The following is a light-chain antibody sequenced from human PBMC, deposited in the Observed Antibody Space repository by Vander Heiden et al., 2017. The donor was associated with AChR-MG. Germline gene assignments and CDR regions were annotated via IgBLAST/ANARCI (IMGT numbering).Light chain of an antibody. CDR1: QSVSSN. Sequence: EIVMTQSPATLSVSPGERATLSCRASQSVSSNLAWYQQKPGQAPRLLIYGASTRATGIPARFSGSGYGKEFTLTISSLQSEEFAVYYCQQYNNGHPALLTFGGRTKVEIK. V-gene: IGKV3-15*01. J-gene: IGKJ4*01. CDR3: QQYNNGHPALLT. CDR2: GAS.